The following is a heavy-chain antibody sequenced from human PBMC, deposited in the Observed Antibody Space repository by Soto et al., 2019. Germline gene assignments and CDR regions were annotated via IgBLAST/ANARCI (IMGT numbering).Heavy chain of an antibody. CDR1: GYSFSTYA. J-gene: IGHJ6*02. Sequence: ASVKVSCKASGYSFSTYAMHCVRQAPGQILEWMGWINGGTGQTKFSQRFQDRITITRDTSASTAYMELSSLRSEDTAVYYCARGKGMEENYYYYGLDIWGQGTTVTVSS. CDR3: ARGKGMEENYYYYGLDI. D-gene: IGHD1-1*01. V-gene: IGHV1-3*01. CDR2: INGGTGQT.